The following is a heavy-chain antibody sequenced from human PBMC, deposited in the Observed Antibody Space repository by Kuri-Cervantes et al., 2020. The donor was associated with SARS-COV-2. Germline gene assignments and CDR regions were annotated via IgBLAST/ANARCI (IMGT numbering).Heavy chain of an antibody. J-gene: IGHJ3*02. Sequence: GSLRLSCTVSGGSISSSSYYWGWIRQPPGKGLEWIGSIYYSGSTYYNPSLKSRVTISVDTSKNQFSLKLSSVTAADTAVYYCARHFPPIPSGAFDIWGQGTMVTVSS. CDR3: ARHFPPIPSGAFDI. V-gene: IGHV4-39*01. D-gene: IGHD1-26*01. CDR1: GGSISSSSYY. CDR2: IYYSGST.